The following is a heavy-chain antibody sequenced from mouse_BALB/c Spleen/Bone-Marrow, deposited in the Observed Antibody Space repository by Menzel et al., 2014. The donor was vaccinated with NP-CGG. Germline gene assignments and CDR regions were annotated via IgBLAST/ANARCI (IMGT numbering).Heavy chain of an antibody. Sequence: QVHVKQSGAELVKPGASVKLSCKASVYTFTSYWMHWVKERPGQGLEWFGEINPSNGRTNYNEKFKSKATLTVDKSTSTAYMQLSSLTSEDSAVYYCARGTFDYWGQGTTLTVSS. CDR3: ARGTFDY. J-gene: IGHJ2*01. CDR2: INPSNGRT. CDR1: VYTFTSYW. V-gene: IGHV1S81*02.